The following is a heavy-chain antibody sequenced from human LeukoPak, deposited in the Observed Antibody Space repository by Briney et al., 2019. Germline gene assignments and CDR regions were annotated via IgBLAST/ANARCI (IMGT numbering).Heavy chain of an antibody. J-gene: IGHJ5*02. D-gene: IGHD6-19*01. CDR2: IYYSGST. CDR3: ASTLAVAGTEGWFDP. CDR1: GGSISIYY. V-gene: IGHV4-59*08. Sequence: SETLSLTCTVSGGSISIYYWSWIRQPPGKGLEWIGYIYYSGSTNYNPSLKSRVTISVDTSKNQFSPKLSSVTAADTAVYYCASTLAVAGTEGWFDPWGQGTLVTVSS.